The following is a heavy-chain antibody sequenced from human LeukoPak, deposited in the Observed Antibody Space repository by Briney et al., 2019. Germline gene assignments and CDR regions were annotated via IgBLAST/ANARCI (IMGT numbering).Heavy chain of an antibody. CDR2: ISSSSSCI. V-gene: IGHV3-21*01. CDR1: GFTFSSYS. D-gene: IGHD2-2*02. Sequence: PGGSLRLSCAASGFTFSSYSMNWVRQAPGKGLEWVSSISSSSSCIYYADSVKGRFTISRDNAKNSLYLQMNSLRAEDTAVYYCARWGYCSSTSCYTDYYGMDVWGQGTTVTVSS. J-gene: IGHJ6*02. CDR3: ARWGYCSSTSCYTDYYGMDV.